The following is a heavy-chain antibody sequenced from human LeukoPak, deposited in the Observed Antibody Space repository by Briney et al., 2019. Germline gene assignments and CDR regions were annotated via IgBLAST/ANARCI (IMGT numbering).Heavy chain of an antibody. CDR2: IKSKTDGGTT. CDR3: TTPSGYDGGFDY. J-gene: IGHJ4*02. D-gene: IGHD5-12*01. Sequence: GGSLRLSCAASGFTFSSYGMSWVRQAPGKGLEWVGRIKSKTDGGTTDYAAPVKGRFTISRDDSKNTLYLQMNSLKTEDTAVYYCTTPSGYDGGFDYWGQGTLVTVSS. CDR1: GFTFSSYG. V-gene: IGHV3-15*01.